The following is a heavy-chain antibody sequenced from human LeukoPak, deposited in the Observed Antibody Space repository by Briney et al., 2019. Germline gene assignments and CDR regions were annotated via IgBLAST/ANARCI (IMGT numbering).Heavy chain of an antibody. CDR2: TFYRSKWEH. Sequence: SQTLSLTCAISGDSVSSNSATWNWIRQSPSRGLEWLGRTFYRSKWEHVYALSVQSRMTINPDTSKNQFSLQLNSVTPEDTAVYYCAREQQLIPAQYFQHWGQGTLVTVSS. CDR3: AREQQLIPAQYFQH. CDR1: GDSVSSNSAT. J-gene: IGHJ1*01. V-gene: IGHV6-1*01. D-gene: IGHD6-13*01.